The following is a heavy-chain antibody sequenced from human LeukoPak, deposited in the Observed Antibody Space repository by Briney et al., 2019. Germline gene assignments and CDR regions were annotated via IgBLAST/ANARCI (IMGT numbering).Heavy chain of an antibody. CDR3: ASGRGIAAAGKVSGWFDP. CDR2: INHSGST. Sequence: PSETLSLTCAVYGGSFSGYYWSWTRQPPGKGLEWIGEINHSGSTNYNPSLKSRVTISVDTSKNQFSLKLSSVTAADTAVYYCASGRGIAAAGKVSGWFDPWGQGTLVTVSS. D-gene: IGHD6-13*01. J-gene: IGHJ5*02. V-gene: IGHV4-34*01. CDR1: GGSFSGYY.